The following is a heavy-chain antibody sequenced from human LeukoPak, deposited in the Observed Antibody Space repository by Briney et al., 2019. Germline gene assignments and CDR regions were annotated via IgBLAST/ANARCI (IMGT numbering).Heavy chain of an antibody. CDR2: IYYSGST. D-gene: IGHD6-13*01. Sequence: PSETLSLTCTVSGGSISSYYWSWIRQPPGKGLEWIGYIYYSGSTNYNPSLKSRVTISVDTSKNQFSLKLSSVTAADTAVYYCARFKNSSSWYRWFDPWDQGTLVTVSS. V-gene: IGHV4-59*08. CDR3: ARFKNSSSWYRWFDP. J-gene: IGHJ5*02. CDR1: GGSISSYY.